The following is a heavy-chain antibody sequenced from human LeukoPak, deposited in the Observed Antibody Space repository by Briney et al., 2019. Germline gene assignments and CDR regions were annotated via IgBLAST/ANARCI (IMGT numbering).Heavy chain of an antibody. CDR2: ISWNSGSI. J-gene: IGHJ4*02. CDR1: GYSFKNYA. D-gene: IGHD3-22*01. V-gene: IGHV3-9*01. Sequence: PGGSLRLSCAASGYSFKNYAIHWVRQAPGKGLEWVSGISWNSGSIGYADSVKGRFTISRDNAKNSLYLQMNSLRAEDTALYYCAKDSTAFYDSSGYYHYWGQGTLVTVSS. CDR3: AKDSTAFYDSSGYYHY.